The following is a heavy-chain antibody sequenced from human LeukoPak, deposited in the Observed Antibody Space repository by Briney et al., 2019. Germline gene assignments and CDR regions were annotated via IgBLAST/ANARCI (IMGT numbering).Heavy chain of an antibody. J-gene: IGHJ4*02. CDR1: GFTFSNYA. Sequence: GRSLRLSCAASGFTFSNYAMHWVRQAPGKGLEWVAVISDDGSNKYYADSVKGRFTISRDNSKKMLYLQMNSLRPEDTAVYYSARDRTLSYYDSSGYYGIFWGQGTLVTVSS. CDR3: ARDRTLSYYDSSGYYGIF. D-gene: IGHD3-22*01. CDR2: ISDDGSNK. V-gene: IGHV3-30-3*01.